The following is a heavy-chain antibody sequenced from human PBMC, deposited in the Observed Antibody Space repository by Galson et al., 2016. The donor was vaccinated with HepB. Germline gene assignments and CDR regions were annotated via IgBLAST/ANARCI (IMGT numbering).Heavy chain of an antibody. CDR1: GFAFSSHW. CDR3: VRDHSVVPTTAYNWFDP. V-gene: IGHV3-74*01. Sequence: SLRLSCAASGFAFSSHWMHWVRQDLGKGLVWVSRINSDGTFSNYADSVKGRFTISRDNAKKTLYLQMNSLRAEDTAVYFCVRDHSVVPTTAYNWFDPWGRGTLVTVSS. J-gene: IGHJ5*02. D-gene: IGHD4-23*01. CDR2: INSDGTFS.